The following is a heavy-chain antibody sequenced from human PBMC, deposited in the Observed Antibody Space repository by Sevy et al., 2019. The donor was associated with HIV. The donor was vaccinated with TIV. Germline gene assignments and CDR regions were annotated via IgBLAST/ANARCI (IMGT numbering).Heavy chain of an antibody. V-gene: IGHV3-53*01. Sequence: GGSLRLSCAASGFIVSSNYMSWVRQAPGKGLEWVSGIYSGGSTYYADSVKGRFTISRDYSKNTLYLQMNSLRAEDTAVYYCARDRNTAMVIGMDVWGQGTTVTVSS. D-gene: IGHD5-18*01. J-gene: IGHJ6*02. CDR2: IYSGGST. CDR3: ARDRNTAMVIGMDV. CDR1: GFIVSSNY.